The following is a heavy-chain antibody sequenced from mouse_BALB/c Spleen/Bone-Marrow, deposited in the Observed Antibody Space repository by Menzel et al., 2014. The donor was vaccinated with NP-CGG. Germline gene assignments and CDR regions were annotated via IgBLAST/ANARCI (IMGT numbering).Heavy chain of an antibody. CDR3: AKNQEAFAY. CDR1: GFTFSNYG. Sequence: EVKLVESGGGLVQPGGSLKLSCAASGFTFSNYGMSWVRPTPDKRLELVATINSNGGITYYPDSVKGRFTISRDNAKNSLYLQMSSLKSEDAAMYYCAKNQEAFAYWGQGTTLTVSS. D-gene: IGHD3-2*02. J-gene: IGHJ2*01. CDR2: INSNGGIT. V-gene: IGHV5-6-3*01.